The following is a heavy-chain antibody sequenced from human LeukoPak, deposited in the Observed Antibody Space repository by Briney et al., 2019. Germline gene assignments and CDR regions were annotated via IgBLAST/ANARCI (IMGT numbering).Heavy chain of an antibody. CDR3: ASGGGLLSDWFDP. Sequence: GESLQISCQGSGYRFTSYWIGWVRQVPGKGLEWMGIIYPGDSDTRYSPSFQGQVTISADKSISTAYLQWSSLKASDTAMYYCASGGGLLSDWFDPWGQGTLVTVSP. V-gene: IGHV5-51*01. D-gene: IGHD2-2*01. J-gene: IGHJ5*02. CDR2: IYPGDSDT. CDR1: GYRFTSYW.